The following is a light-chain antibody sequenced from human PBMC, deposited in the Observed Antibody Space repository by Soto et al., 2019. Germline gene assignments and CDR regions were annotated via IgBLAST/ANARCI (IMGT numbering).Light chain of an antibody. CDR3: QQSFT. CDR2: GTS. V-gene: IGKV3-20*01. Sequence: EIVLTQSPGTLSLSPGERATLSCRTSQSVSSVYVAWYQHKPGQAPRLLVYGTSSRASGIPDRFSGSGSGTDFTLTITRLEHEDFAVYYCQQSFTFGPGTKVDIK. CDR1: QSVSSVY. J-gene: IGKJ3*01.